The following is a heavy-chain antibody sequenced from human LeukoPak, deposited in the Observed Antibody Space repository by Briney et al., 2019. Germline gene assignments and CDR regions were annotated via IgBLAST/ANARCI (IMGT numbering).Heavy chain of an antibody. V-gene: IGHV4-59*08. J-gene: IGHJ3*02. D-gene: IGHD3-22*01. CDR2: IYYSGST. Sequence: SETLSLTCTVSGGPISSYYWSWIRQPPGKGLEWIGYIYYSGSTNYNPSLKSRVTISVDTSKNQFSLKLSSVTAADTAVYYCARLIGSSSSGYYGAFDIWGQGTMVTVSS. CDR3: ARLIGSSSSGYYGAFDI. CDR1: GGPISSYY.